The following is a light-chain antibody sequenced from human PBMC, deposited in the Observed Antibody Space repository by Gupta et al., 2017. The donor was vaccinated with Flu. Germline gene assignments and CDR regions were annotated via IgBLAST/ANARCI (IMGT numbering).Light chain of an antibody. CDR2: DTS. Sequence: GDRVTITFQASQDSYNYLNWYQQEPGKAPKLLTYDTSYLKPSVASRFSGGGSGTDFTITISSLQPEEIATYYCQQYDSPSLTFGGGTKVEIK. J-gene: IGKJ4*01. CDR3: QQYDSPSLT. V-gene: IGKV1-33*01. CDR1: QDSYNY.